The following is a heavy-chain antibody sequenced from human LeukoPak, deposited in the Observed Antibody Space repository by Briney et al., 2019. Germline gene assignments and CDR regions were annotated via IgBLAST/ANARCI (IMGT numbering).Heavy chain of an antibody. CDR2: IWYDGSKK. CDR1: GFTFSSYG. J-gene: IGHJ4*02. Sequence: QSGGSLRLSCAASGFTFSSYGMHWVRQAPGKGLEWVAVIWYDGSKKYYGDSVKGRFTISRDNSKNTLYLQMNSLRAEDTAVYYCARGIEDYWGQGTLVTVSS. CDR3: ARGIEDY. V-gene: IGHV3-33*01.